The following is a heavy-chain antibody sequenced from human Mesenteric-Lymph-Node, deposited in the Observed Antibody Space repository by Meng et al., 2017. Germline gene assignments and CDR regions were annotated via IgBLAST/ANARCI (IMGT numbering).Heavy chain of an antibody. D-gene: IGHD3-3*01. J-gene: IGHJ5*02. CDR2: ISAYNGNT. V-gene: IGHV1-18*01. Sequence: ASVKVSCKASGGTFSSYAISWVRQAPGQGLEWMGWISAYNGNTNYAQKLQGRVTMTTDTSTSTAYMELRSLRSDDTAVYYCARASYDFWSGYYYWFDPWGQGTLVTVSS. CDR1: GGTFSSYA. CDR3: ARASYDFWSGYYYWFDP.